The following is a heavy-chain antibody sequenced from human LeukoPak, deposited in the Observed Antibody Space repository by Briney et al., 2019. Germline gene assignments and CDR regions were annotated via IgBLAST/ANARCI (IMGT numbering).Heavy chain of an antibody. J-gene: IGHJ1*01. CDR1: GGTFSSYT. V-gene: IGHV1-2*02. D-gene: IGHD3-3*01. Sequence: ASVKVSCKASGGTFSSYTISWVRQAPGQGLEWMGWINPNSGGTNYAQKFQGRVTMTRDTSISTAYMELSRLRSDDTAVYYCARGDYDFWSGREYFQHWGQGTLVTVSS. CDR3: ARGDYDFWSGREYFQH. CDR2: INPNSGGT.